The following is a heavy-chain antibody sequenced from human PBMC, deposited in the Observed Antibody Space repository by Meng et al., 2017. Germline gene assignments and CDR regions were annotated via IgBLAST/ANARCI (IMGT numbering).Heavy chain of an antibody. D-gene: IGHD2-15*01. V-gene: IGHV1-3*01. CDR1: GYIFTSYA. CDR2: INAGNGNT. Sequence: QVVDAGGEGGKPGASGKVSCKASGYIFTSYAMHWVRQAPGQRLEWMGWINAGNGNTKYSQKFQGRVTIIRDTSASTAYMELSSLRSEDTAVYYCAREGDQLLLPYNWFDPWGQGTLVTVSS. CDR3: AREGDQLLLPYNWFDP. J-gene: IGHJ5*02.